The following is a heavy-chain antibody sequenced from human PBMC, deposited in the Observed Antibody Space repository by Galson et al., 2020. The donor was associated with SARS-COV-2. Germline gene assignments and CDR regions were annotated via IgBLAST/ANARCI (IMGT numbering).Heavy chain of an antibody. J-gene: IGHJ6*02. CDR3: ARHEGEGVYYYYYGMDV. D-gene: IGHD1-26*01. V-gene: IGHV3-21*01. Sequence: AGGSLRLSCAASGFTFSSHSMNWGRQAPGKGLEWVSSISSSSSDIYDADSVKGRFTISRDNAKNSLYLQMNSLRAEDTAVYYCARHEGEGVYYYYYGMDVWGQGTTVTVSS. CDR2: ISSSSSDI. CDR1: GFTFSSHS.